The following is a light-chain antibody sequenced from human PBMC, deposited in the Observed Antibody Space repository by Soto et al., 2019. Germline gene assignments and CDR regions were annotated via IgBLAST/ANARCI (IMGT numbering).Light chain of an antibody. CDR3: GTWDNSLSAGL. J-gene: IGLJ2*01. V-gene: IGLV1-47*02. CDR1: SSNIGSNY. Sequence: QSVLSQSPSASGTPGQRVTLSCSGRSSNIGSNYVYWFQQLPGTAPKLLIYANDQRPSGVPDRFSGSKSGTSASLAISGLRSEDEADYYCGTWDNSLSAGLFGAGTKLTVL. CDR2: AND.